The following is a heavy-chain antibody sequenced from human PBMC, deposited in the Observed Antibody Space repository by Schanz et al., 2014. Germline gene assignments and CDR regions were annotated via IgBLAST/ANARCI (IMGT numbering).Heavy chain of an antibody. Sequence: EVQLVESGGGLIHPGGSLRLSCAVSGFTVSTNYMTWVRQAPGKGLECVSVLYTGGSTFYAESVRGRFFISRVSSKNTLFLHMNSLRAEDTAVYYCVRDAGRDGYNVAFDVWGQGTLVTVSS. CDR1: GFTVSTNY. J-gene: IGHJ3*01. CDR2: LYTGGST. CDR3: VRDAGRDGYNVAFDV. V-gene: IGHV3-53*01. D-gene: IGHD5-12*01.